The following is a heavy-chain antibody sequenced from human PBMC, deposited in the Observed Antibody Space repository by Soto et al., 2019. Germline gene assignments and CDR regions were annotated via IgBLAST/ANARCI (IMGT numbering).Heavy chain of an antibody. D-gene: IGHD3-10*01. Sequence: QMQLVQSGPEVKKPGTSVKVSCKASGFTFTSSAVQWVRQARGQRLEWIGWIVVGSGNTNYAQKFQERVTITRDMSTSTAHMELSSLRSEDTAVYYCAADPDYYGSGSYKFDYWGQGTLVTVSS. V-gene: IGHV1-58*01. CDR2: IVVGSGNT. CDR3: AADPDYYGSGSYKFDY. J-gene: IGHJ4*02. CDR1: GFTFTSSA.